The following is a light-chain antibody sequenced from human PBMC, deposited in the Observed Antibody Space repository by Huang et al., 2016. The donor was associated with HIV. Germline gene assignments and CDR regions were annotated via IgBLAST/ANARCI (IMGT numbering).Light chain of an antibody. Sequence: EVVVTQSPATLSVSPGERATLSCRASQNVRTNLAWYQQKPGQAPRLLMFDASTRATGIPAMFSGSGSGTDFTLTISSLQSEDFAVYYCQQHNNWPRTFGQGTKVEIK. V-gene: IGKV3-15*01. CDR3: QQHNNWPRT. J-gene: IGKJ1*01. CDR1: QNVRTN. CDR2: DAS.